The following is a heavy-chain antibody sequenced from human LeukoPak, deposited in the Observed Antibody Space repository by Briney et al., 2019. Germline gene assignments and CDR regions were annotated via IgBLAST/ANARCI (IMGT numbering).Heavy chain of an antibody. CDR1: GYSIRSAYY. J-gene: IGHJ4*02. CDR3: AQTIAAKEGPTGDY. CDR2: IYYSGST. D-gene: IGHD6-13*01. Sequence: PSETLSLTCAVSGYSIRSAYYWGWIRQPPGKGLEWIGSIYYSGSTYYNPSLKSRVTISVDTSKNQFSLKLSSVTAADTAVYYCAQTIAAKEGPTGDYWGQGTLVTVSS. V-gene: IGHV4-38-2*01.